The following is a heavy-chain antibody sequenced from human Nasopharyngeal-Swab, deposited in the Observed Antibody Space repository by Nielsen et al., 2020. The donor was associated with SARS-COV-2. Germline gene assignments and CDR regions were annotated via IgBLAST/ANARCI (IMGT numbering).Heavy chain of an antibody. CDR1: GFTFSSYA. J-gene: IGHJ4*02. Sequence: GGSLRLSCAASGFTFSSYAMSWVRQAPGKGLEWVSAISGSGGSTYYADSVKGRFTISRDNSKNTLYLQTNSLRAEDTAVYYCAKDPSAYDYVWGSSRYRGYFDYWGQGTLVTVSS. CDR2: ISGSGGST. CDR3: AKDPSAYDYVWGSSRYRGYFDY. V-gene: IGHV3-23*01. D-gene: IGHD3-16*02.